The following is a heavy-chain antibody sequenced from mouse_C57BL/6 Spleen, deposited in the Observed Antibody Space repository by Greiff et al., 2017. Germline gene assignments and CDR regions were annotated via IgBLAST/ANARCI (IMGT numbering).Heavy chain of an antibody. CDR2: IDPSDSYT. J-gene: IGHJ2*01. CDR1: GYTFTSYW. V-gene: IGHV1-59*01. Sequence: VQLQQSGAELVRPGTSVKLSCKASGYTFTSYWMHWVKQRPGQGLEWIGVIDPSDSYTNYNQKFKGKATLTVDTSSSTAYMQLSSLTSEDSAVYYCARSRGYYGSSYEDYWGQGTTLTVSS. CDR3: ARSRGYYGSSYEDY. D-gene: IGHD1-1*01.